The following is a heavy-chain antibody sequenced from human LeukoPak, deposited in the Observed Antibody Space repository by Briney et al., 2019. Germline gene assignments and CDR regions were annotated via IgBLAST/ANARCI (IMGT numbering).Heavy chain of an antibody. Sequence: PGGSLRLSCSASGFTFSNYPMHWVRQAPGKGLEYVSGISGNGGNTYYANSVKGRFTISRDNSKHTLYLQMGSLGAEDMAVYYCARSKRWLEHYWYFDLWGRGTLVTVSS. V-gene: IGHV3-64*01. CDR3: ARSKRWLEHYWYFDL. J-gene: IGHJ2*01. D-gene: IGHD5-24*01. CDR2: ISGNGGNT. CDR1: GFTFSNYP.